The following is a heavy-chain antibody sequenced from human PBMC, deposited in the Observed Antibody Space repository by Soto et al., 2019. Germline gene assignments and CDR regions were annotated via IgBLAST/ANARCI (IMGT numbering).Heavy chain of an antibody. V-gene: IGHV4-31*03. CDR1: GGSISSGGYY. J-gene: IGHJ4*02. CDR3: ARALSKAAADKYYFDY. Sequence: SETLSLTCTVSGGSISSGGYYWSWIRQHPGKGLEWIGYIYYSGSTYYNPSLKSRVTISVDTSKNQFSLKLSSVTAADTAVYYCARALSKAAADKYYFDYWGQGTLVTVSS. CDR2: IYYSGST. D-gene: IGHD6-13*01.